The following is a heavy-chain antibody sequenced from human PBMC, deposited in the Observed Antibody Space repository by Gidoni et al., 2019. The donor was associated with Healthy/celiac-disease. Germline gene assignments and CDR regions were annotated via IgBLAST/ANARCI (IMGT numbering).Heavy chain of an antibody. CDR1: GYTFTRSY. V-gene: IGHV1-46*03. CDR2: INPSGGST. Sequence: QVQLVQSGAEVKKPGASVKVSCKASGYTFTRSYMHWVRQAPGQGLEWMGIINPSGGSTSYAQKFQGRVTMTRDTSTSTVYMELSSLRSEDTAVYYCARGGTIFGVVIPFDYWGQGTLVTVSS. D-gene: IGHD3-3*01. J-gene: IGHJ4*02. CDR3: ARGGTIFGVVIPFDY.